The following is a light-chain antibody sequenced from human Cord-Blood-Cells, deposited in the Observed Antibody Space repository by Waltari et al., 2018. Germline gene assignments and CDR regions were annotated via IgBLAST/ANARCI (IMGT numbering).Light chain of an antibody. CDR3: SSYTSSSTWV. CDR1: ISDVGGYNY. J-gene: IGLJ3*02. Sequence: QSALTQPASVSGSPGQSITIPCTGTISDVGGYNYVSWYQQHPGKAPKLMIYDASNRPSGVSNRFSGSKSGNTASLTISGLQAEDEADYYCSSYTSSSTWVFGGGTKLTVL. V-gene: IGLV2-14*03. CDR2: DAS.